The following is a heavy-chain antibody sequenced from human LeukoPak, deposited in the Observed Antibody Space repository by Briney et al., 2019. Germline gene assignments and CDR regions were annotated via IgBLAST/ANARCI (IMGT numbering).Heavy chain of an antibody. CDR3: ARGPPNRGIAARSKYFQH. V-gene: IGHV4-34*01. J-gene: IGHJ1*01. CDR1: GESFSGYY. CDR2: INHSGST. D-gene: IGHD6-6*01. Sequence: SETLSLTCAVYGESFSGYYWSWLRQPPGKGLEWIGEINHSGSTNYNPSLKSRVTISVDTSKNQFSLKLSSVTAADTAVYYCARGPPNRGIAARSKYFQHWGQGTLVTVSS.